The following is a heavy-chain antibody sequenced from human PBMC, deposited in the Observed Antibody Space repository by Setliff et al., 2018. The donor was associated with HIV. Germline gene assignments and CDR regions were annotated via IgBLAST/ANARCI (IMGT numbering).Heavy chain of an antibody. CDR3: ARQGQLGSE. Sequence: HSETLSLTCTVSGASISRGNYYWTWIRQRPGKGLEWIGSIHESGSTHYNPSLKSRVTISVDTSKNQFSLKLSSVTAADTAVYYCARQGQLGSEWGQGTLVTVSS. D-gene: IGHD1-1*01. J-gene: IGHJ4*02. CDR1: GASISRGNYY. CDR2: IHESGST. V-gene: IGHV4-39*01.